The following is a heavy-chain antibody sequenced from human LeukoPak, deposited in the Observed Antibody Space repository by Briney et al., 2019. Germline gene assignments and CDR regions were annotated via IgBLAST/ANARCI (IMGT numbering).Heavy chain of an antibody. Sequence: SETLSLTCTVSAGSISSGDYYGRWIRQPPGKSQEWIGYIYYSGSTYYNPSLKSRVTISVDTSKNQFSLKLSSVTAADTAVYHCARGQTLQTMVLDAFDIWGQGTMVTVAS. CDR3: ARGQTLQTMVLDAFDI. J-gene: IGHJ3*02. CDR2: IYYSGST. D-gene: IGHD3-10*01. V-gene: IGHV4-30-4*01. CDR1: AGSISSGDYY.